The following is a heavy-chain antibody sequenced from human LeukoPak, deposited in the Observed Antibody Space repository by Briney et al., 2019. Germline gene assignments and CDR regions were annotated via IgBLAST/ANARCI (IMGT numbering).Heavy chain of an antibody. D-gene: IGHD2-15*01. Sequence: SETLSLTCTVSGGSISTDNYYWGWIRQPPGTGMEWIGSVYFSGSTYSNPSFKSRVTISADLSKNHFSLKLYSVTAADTAVYYCGRIFCSGGSCYSLVRGQGTLVTVSS. CDR1: GGSISTDNYY. CDR2: VYFSGST. J-gene: IGHJ4*02. CDR3: GRIFCSGGSCYSLV. V-gene: IGHV4-39*02.